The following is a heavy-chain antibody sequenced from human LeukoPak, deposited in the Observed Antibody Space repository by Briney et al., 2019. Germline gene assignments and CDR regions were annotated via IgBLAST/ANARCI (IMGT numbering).Heavy chain of an antibody. V-gene: IGHV4-4*07. CDR2: IFSGGLT. D-gene: IGHD6-13*01. Sequence: SETLSLTCTVSGASLNPYYWSWIRQPAGKELEWIGRIFSGGLTNYNPSLMSRVTMSVDTSKNQFSLKLTSVTAADTAVYYCAKDRSSRYYVDWFDPWGQGTLVTVSS. CDR1: GASLNPYY. CDR3: AKDRSSRYYVDWFDP. J-gene: IGHJ5*02.